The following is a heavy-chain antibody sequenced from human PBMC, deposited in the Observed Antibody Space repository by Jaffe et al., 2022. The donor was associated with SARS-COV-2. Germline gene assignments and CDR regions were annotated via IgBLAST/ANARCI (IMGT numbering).Heavy chain of an antibody. V-gene: IGHV4-59*01. D-gene: IGHD5-12*01. CDR2: IYYSGST. Sequence: QVQLQESGPGLVKPSETLSLTCTVSGGSISSYYWSWIRQPPGKGLEWIGYIYYSGSTNYNPSLKSRVTISVDTSKNQFSLKLSSVTAADTAVYYCARDGYNGYAFDIWGQGTMVTVSS. J-gene: IGHJ3*02. CDR1: GGSISSYY. CDR3: ARDGYNGYAFDI.